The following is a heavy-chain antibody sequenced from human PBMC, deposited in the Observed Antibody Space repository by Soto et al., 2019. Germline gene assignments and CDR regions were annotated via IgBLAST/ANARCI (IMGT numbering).Heavy chain of an antibody. D-gene: IGHD3-22*01. CDR1: GFTFSSYE. V-gene: IGHV3-48*03. CDR3: ARDTPYDSSGYPVYFDY. Sequence: EVQLVESGGGLVQPGGSLRLSCAASGFTFSSYEMNWVRQAPGKGLEWGSYISSSGSTIYYADSVKGRFTISRDNAKNSLYLQMNSLRAEDTAVYYCARDTPYDSSGYPVYFDYWGQGTLVTVSS. CDR2: ISSSGSTI. J-gene: IGHJ4*02.